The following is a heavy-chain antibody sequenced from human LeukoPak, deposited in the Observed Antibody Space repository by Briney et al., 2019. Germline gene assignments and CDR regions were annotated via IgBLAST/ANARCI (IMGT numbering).Heavy chain of an antibody. CDR1: GFTFSSYS. CDR2: IISSSSYI. CDR3: ARTRAPSNGRVLYYMDV. J-gene: IGHJ6*03. Sequence: GGSLRLSCAASGFTFSSYSMNWVRQAPGKGLEWVSSIISSSSYIYYADSVKGRFTISRDNAKNSLYLQMNSLRAEDTAVYYCARTRAPSNGRVLYYMDVWGKPSKVTVSS. V-gene: IGHV3-21*01. D-gene: IGHD2-2*01.